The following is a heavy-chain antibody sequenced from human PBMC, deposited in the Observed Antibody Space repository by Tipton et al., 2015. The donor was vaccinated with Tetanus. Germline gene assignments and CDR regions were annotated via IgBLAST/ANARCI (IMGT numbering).Heavy chain of an antibody. CDR2: ILTNDIGP. V-gene: IGHV3-64*01. J-gene: IGHJ6*02. CDR3: ARDRDYYGSGSRGMDV. CDR1: GFTFGNYP. D-gene: IGHD3-10*01. Sequence: SLRLSCAASGFTFGNYPMHWVRQAPGKGLEYVSSILTNDIGPLYASSAKGRFTTSRDNSKNMLYLQMDSLRSEDMAMYYCARDRDYYGSGSRGMDVWGQGTRVTVSS.